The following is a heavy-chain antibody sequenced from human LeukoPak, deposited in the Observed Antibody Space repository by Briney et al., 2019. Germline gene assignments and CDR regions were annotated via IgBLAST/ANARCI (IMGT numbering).Heavy chain of an antibody. D-gene: IGHD3-22*01. V-gene: IGHV4-39*07. CDR1: GGSSSSSSYY. J-gene: IGHJ3*02. CDR3: ARAWRSSGYLVLLGAFDI. CDR2: IYYSGST. Sequence: SETLSLTCTVSGGSSSSSSYYWGWIRQPPGKGLEWIGSIYYSGSTYYNPSLKSRVTISVDTSKNQFSLKLSSVTAADTAVYYCARAWRSSGYLVLLGAFDIWGQGTMVTVSS.